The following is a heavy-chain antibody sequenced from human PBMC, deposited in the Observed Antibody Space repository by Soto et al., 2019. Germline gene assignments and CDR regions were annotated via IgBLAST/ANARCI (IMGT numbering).Heavy chain of an antibody. CDR2: ISAYNGNT. D-gene: IGHD2-15*01. V-gene: IGHV1-18*01. J-gene: IGHJ4*02. CDR3: AKVEYCSGGSCYGQWYDFDY. Sequence: ASVKVSCKASGYTFTSYGISWVRQAPGQGLEWMGWISAYNGNTNYAQKLQGRVTMTTDTSTSTAYMELRSLRSDDTAVYYCAKVEYCSGGSCYGQWYDFDYWGQGTLVTVSS. CDR1: GYTFTSYG.